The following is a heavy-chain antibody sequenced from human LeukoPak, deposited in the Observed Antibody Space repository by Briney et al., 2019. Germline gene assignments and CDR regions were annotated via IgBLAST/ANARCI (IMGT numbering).Heavy chain of an antibody. J-gene: IGHJ5*02. Sequence: ASVKVSCKASGYTFTSYYMHWVRQAPGQGLEWMGIINPSGGTTIYAQKFQGRVTMTRDTSISTAYMELSRLRSDDTAVYYCARDRRSGLRYCSSTSCSNWFDPWGQGTLVTVSS. V-gene: IGHV1-46*01. D-gene: IGHD2-2*01. CDR2: INPSGGTT. CDR3: ARDRRSGLRYCSSTSCSNWFDP. CDR1: GYTFTSYY.